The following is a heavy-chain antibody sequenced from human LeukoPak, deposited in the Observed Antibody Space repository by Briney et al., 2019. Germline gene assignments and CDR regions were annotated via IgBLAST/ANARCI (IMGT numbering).Heavy chain of an antibody. Sequence: ASVKVSCKAFGYTFTGYYMHWVRQAPGQGLEWMGWINPNSGGTNYAQKFQGRVTMTRDTSISTAHMELSRLRSDDTAVYYCAREGEAVVVITYWGQGTLVTVSS. J-gene: IGHJ4*02. V-gene: IGHV1-2*02. D-gene: IGHD3-22*01. CDR2: INPNSGGT. CDR1: GYTFTGYY. CDR3: AREGEAVVVITY.